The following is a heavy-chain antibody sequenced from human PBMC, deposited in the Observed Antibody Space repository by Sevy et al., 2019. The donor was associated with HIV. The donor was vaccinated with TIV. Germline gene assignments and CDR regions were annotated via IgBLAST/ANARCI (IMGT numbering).Heavy chain of an antibody. CDR3: VGFEYGDYTNLFDP. V-gene: IGHV4-39*01. D-gene: IGHD4-17*01. J-gene: IGHJ5*02. CDR2: IYYSGSS. Sequence: SETLSLTCTVSGGSISSSSYYWGWIRQPPGKGLEWIGNIYYSGSSYYNPSLNSRVTISVVTSKNQFSLKLTSVTAADTAVYYCVGFEYGDYTNLFDPWGQGTLVTVS. CDR1: GGSISSSSYY.